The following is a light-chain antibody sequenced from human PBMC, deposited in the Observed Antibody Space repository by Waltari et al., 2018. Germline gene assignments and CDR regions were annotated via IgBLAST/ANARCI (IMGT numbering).Light chain of an antibody. J-gene: IGLJ3*02. CDR3: CSYAGSAISV. V-gene: IGLV2-23*02. CDR2: DVN. Sequence: QSALTQTATVSGSPGQSITISCTGTSSDIGTYNLVSWYQQHPGKAPTLIIYDVNKRPSCVSNRFPGSKSGNTASLTISGLQAADEADYYCCSYAGSAISVFGGGTKVTVL. CDR1: SSDIGTYNL.